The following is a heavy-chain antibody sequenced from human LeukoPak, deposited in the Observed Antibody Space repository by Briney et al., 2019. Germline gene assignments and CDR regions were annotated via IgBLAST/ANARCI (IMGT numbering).Heavy chain of an antibody. D-gene: IGHD3-9*01. J-gene: IGHJ3*02. CDR1: GGSISSSSYY. CDR2: IYYSGST. V-gene: IGHV4-39*07. CDR3: AIARTYYDILTGYPMTRNDAFDI. Sequence: SETLSLTCTVSGGSISSSSYYWGWIRQPPGKGLEWIGSIYYSGSTYYNPSLKSRVTISVDTSKNQFSLKLSSVTAADTAVYYCAIARTYYDILTGYPMTRNDAFDIWGQGTMVTVSS.